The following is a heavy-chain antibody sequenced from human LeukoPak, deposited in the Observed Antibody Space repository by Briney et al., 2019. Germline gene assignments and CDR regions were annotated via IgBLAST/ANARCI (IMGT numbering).Heavy chain of an antibody. CDR3: ARDPGYYYYGMDV. CDR2: INGEGSGI. J-gene: IGHJ6*02. Sequence: GGSLRLSCAVTGFNLRTYWIHWVRHSPGRGLEWVARINGEGSGISYADSVRGRFTISRDNAKNTAYLQMNSLRAEDTALYYCARDPGYYYYGMDVWGQGTTVVVSS. V-gene: IGHV3-74*01. CDR1: GFNLRTYW.